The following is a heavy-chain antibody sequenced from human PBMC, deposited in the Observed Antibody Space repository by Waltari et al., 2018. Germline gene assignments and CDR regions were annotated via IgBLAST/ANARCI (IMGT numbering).Heavy chain of an antibody. CDR3: AKESGGSGSYYDY. V-gene: IGHV3-23*04. CDR1: GFTFSSYA. D-gene: IGHD3-10*01. CDR2: IRGSGGTT. J-gene: IGHJ4*02. Sequence: EVQLVESGGGLVQPGGSLRLSCAASGFTFSSYAMSWVRQAPGKGLEWVSVIRGSGGTTYYADSVKGRFTISRDNSKNTLYLQMNSLRAEDTAVYYCAKESGGSGSYYDYWGQGTLVTVSS.